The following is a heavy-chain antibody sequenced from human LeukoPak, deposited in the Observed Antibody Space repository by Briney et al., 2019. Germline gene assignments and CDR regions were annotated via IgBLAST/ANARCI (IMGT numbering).Heavy chain of an antibody. J-gene: IGHJ4*02. CDR2: ISAFNGNT. CDR1: GYTFTSYG. CDR3: ARGYQTSYYDRSGYLTYFDY. D-gene: IGHD3-22*01. V-gene: IGHV1-18*01. Sequence: ASVKVSFKATGYTFTSYGITWVRQAPGQGLEGMGWISAFNGNTNYAQKFQGRVTMTTDTSTKIAYMELRSLRSDDTAVYYCARGYQTSYYDRSGYLTYFDYWGQGTLVTVSS.